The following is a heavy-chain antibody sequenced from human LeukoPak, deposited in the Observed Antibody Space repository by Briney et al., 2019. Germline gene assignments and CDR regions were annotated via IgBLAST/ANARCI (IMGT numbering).Heavy chain of an antibody. D-gene: IGHD2-15*01. CDR2: IYTSGST. V-gene: IGHV4-4*07. J-gene: IGHJ4*02. CDR1: GGSIRSYY. CDR3: AGGARYCSGGSCYFREFHY. Sequence: SETLSLTCTVSGGSIRSYYWSWMRQPAGKGLEWIGRIYTSGSTNYNPSIKSRVTMSVDTSKNQFSLKLSSVTAADTVVYYCAGGARYCSGGSCYFREFHYWGQGTLVTVSS.